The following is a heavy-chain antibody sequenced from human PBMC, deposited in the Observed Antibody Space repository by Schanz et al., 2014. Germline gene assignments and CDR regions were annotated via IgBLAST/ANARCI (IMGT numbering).Heavy chain of an antibody. CDR3: ARDRGRGDLPGDI. Sequence: QVQLQESGPGLVKPSGTLSLTCAVSGGSISSSDWWSWVRQPPGKGLEWIGEIYHSGSTNYNPSLKSRVTISVDTSKNQFSLNLSSATAADTAVYYCARDRGRGDLPGDIWGQGTLVTVSS. CDR1: GGSISSSDW. CDR2: IYHSGST. V-gene: IGHV4-4*02. D-gene: IGHD4-17*01. J-gene: IGHJ4*02.